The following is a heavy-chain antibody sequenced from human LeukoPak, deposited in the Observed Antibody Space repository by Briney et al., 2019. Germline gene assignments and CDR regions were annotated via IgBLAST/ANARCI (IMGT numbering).Heavy chain of an antibody. Sequence: SVKVSCKASGGTFSSYAISWVRQAPGQGLEWVGGIIPIFGTANYAQKFQGRVTITADESTSTAYMELSSLRSEDTAVYYCAREGTGTTFPYYYYGMDVWGQGTTVTVSS. D-gene: IGHD1-7*01. CDR1: GGTFSSYA. V-gene: IGHV1-69*13. J-gene: IGHJ6*02. CDR2: IIPIFGTA. CDR3: AREGTGTTFPYYYYGMDV.